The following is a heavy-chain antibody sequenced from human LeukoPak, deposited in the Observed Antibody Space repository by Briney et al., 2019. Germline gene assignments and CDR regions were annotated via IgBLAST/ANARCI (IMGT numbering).Heavy chain of an antibody. CDR2: IYHSGST. CDR1: GGSVSSGSYY. V-gene: IGHV4-61*01. D-gene: IGHD2-15*01. J-gene: IGHJ6*02. Sequence: SETLSLTCTVSGGSVSSGSYYWSWIRQPPGKGLEWIGEIYHSGSTNYNPSLKSRVTISVDKSKNQFSLKLSSVTAADTAVYYCARGRANCSGGSCYSVGHYYYYGMDVWGQGTTVTVSS. CDR3: ARGRANCSGGSCYSVGHYYYYGMDV.